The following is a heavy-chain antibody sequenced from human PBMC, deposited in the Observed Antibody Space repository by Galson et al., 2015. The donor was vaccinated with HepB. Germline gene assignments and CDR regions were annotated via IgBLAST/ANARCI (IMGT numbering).Heavy chain of an antibody. CDR1: GLTFNSYA. CDR3: TKESPYCGSPNCRYYYFDS. J-gene: IGHJ4*02. Sequence: SLRLSCAASGLTFNSYAMSWVRQAPGKGLEWVSAVSGNGGTTYYADSVKGRFTISRDNSKNTLYLRANSLRAEDTAVYSCTKESPYCGSPNCRYYYFDSWGQGILVTVSS. CDR2: VSGNGGTT. V-gene: IGHV3-23*01. D-gene: IGHD2-2*01.